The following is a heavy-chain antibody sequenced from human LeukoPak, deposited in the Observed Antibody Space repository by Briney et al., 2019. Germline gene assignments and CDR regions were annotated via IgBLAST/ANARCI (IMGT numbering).Heavy chain of an antibody. CDR2: IYYSGST. CDR1: GGSISSYY. V-gene: IGHV4-59*01. J-gene: IGHJ5*02. CDR3: AREYCSSTSCYYNWFGP. Sequence: PSETPSLTCTVSGGSISSYYWSWIRQPPGKGLEWIGYIYYSGSTNYNPSLKSRVTISVDTSKNQFSLKLSSVTAADTAVYYCAREYCSSTSCYYNWFGPWGQGTLVTVSS. D-gene: IGHD2-2*01.